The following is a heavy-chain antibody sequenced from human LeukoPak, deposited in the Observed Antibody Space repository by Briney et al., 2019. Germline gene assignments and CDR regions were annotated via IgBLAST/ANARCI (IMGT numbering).Heavy chain of an antibody. J-gene: IGHJ5*02. CDR2: IIPIFGTA. D-gene: IGHD3-22*01. V-gene: IGHV1-69*06. Sequence: GASVKVSCKASGGTFSNYAISWVRQAPGQGLEWMGGIIPIFGTANYAQKFRGRVTITADKSTRTAYMELSSLRSEDTAVYYCATVGYYDSSGYQWWFDPWGQGTLVTVSS. CDR3: ATVGYYDSSGYQWWFDP. CDR1: GGTFSNYA.